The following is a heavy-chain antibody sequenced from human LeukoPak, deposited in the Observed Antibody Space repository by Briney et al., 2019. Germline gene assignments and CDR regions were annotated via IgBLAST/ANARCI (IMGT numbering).Heavy chain of an antibody. CDR1: GFSFSSYW. D-gene: IGHD4-23*01. CDR2: IKQDGSDK. Sequence: GRSLRLSCAASGFSFSSYWMSWVRQAPGKGLEWVANIKQDGSDKYYLTSVRGRFTISRDNAKNSLFLQMNSLRVEDTAVYYCARGGGHLDRWGQGTLVTVSS. J-gene: IGHJ5*02. CDR3: ARGGGHLDR. V-gene: IGHV3-7*03.